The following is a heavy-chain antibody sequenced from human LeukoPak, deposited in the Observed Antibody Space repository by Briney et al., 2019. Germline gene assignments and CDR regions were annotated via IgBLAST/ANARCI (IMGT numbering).Heavy chain of an antibody. J-gene: IGHJ4*02. V-gene: IGHV3-23*01. D-gene: IGHD2-2*01. Sequence: GGALRLSCATSGFTFSSDAMSWVRQAPGKGLEWVSGISGVGGGTYYADSVKGRCTISRDNSKNTMYLQMNSLRAEDPAVYYCATDRGIPAAKPPHDYWGQGTLVTVSS. CDR1: GFTFSSDA. CDR3: ATDRGIPAAKPPHDY. CDR2: ISGVGGGT.